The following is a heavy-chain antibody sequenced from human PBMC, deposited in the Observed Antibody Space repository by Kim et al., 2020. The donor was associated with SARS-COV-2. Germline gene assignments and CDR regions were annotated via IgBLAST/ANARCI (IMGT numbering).Heavy chain of an antibody. CDR1: GYTFTSYA. Sequence: ASVKVSCKASGYTFTSYAMNWVRQAPGQGLEWMGWINTNTGNPTYAQGFTGRFVFSLDTSVSTAYLQISSLKAEDTAVYYCARERGGDVSPLRYFDWLLRDWYFDLWGRGTLVTVSS. V-gene: IGHV7-4-1*02. J-gene: IGHJ2*01. CDR2: INTNTGNP. D-gene: IGHD3-9*01. CDR3: ARERGGDVSPLRYFDWLLRDWYFDL.